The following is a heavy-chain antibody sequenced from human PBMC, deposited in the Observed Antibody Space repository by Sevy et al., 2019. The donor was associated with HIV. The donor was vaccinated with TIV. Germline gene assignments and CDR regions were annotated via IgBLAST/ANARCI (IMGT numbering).Heavy chain of an antibody. Sequence: ASVKVSCKVCGNTLTQLSMHWVRQVPGKGLEWMGSFDPEDDERIYAQKFQGRVTMTEDTSTDTAYMELSSLKSEDTAVYYCATTKDYYENSGDPFDYWGQGTLVTVSS. CDR1: GNTLTQLS. CDR3: ATTKDYYENSGDPFDY. CDR2: FDPEDDER. J-gene: IGHJ4*02. V-gene: IGHV1-24*01. D-gene: IGHD3-22*01.